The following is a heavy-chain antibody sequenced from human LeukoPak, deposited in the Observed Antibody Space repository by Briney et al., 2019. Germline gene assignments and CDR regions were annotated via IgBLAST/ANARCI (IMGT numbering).Heavy chain of an antibody. CDR1: GFTFSSYG. Sequence: GGSLRLSCAASGFTFSSYGMHWVRQAPGKGLEWVAFIRYDGSNKYYADSVKGRFTISRDNSKNTLYLQMNSLRAEDTAVYYCARVPAPYSGSYRIDYWGQGTLVTVSS. CDR2: IRYDGSNK. D-gene: IGHD1-26*01. CDR3: ARVPAPYSGSYRIDY. V-gene: IGHV3-30*02. J-gene: IGHJ4*02.